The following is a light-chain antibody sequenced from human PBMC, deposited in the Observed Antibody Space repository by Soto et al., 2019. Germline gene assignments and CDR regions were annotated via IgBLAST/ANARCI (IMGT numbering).Light chain of an antibody. CDR1: QSISSH. Sequence: DIQMTQSPSSLSASVGDRVTITCRASQSISSHLNWYQQKPGKAPNLLIYAASNLQSGVPSRFSGSGSGTDFTLTSSSLQPEDFATYYCQQSYSVPYTFGQGTKLEIE. CDR2: AAS. CDR3: QQSYSVPYT. J-gene: IGKJ2*01. V-gene: IGKV1-39*01.